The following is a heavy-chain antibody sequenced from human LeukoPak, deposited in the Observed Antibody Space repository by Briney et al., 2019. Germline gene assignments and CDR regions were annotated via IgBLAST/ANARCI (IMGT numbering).Heavy chain of an antibody. V-gene: IGHV3-21*01. Sequence: PWGSLRLSCAASGFTFSSYSMNWVRQAPGKGLEWVSSISSSSSYIYYADSVKGRFTISRDNAKNSLYLQMNSLRAKDTAVYYCASARDGYNPIDYWGQGTLVTVSS. D-gene: IGHD5-24*01. CDR2: ISSSSSYI. CDR1: GFTFSSYS. CDR3: ASARDGYNPIDY. J-gene: IGHJ4*02.